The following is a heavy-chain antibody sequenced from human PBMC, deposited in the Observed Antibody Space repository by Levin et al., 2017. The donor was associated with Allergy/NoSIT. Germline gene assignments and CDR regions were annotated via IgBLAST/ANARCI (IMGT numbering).Heavy chain of an antibody. J-gene: IGHJ6*02. CDR3: ARDVSSGWPGEGMDV. V-gene: IGHV3-33*01. CDR2: IWYDGGNK. Sequence: PGGSLRLSCAASGFTFNSYGMHWVRQAPGKGLEWVAVIWYDGGNKYYGDSVKGRFTISRDNAKNTLYLQMNSLRAEDTAVYYCARDVSSGWPGEGMDVWGQGTTVTVSS. D-gene: IGHD6-19*01. CDR1: GFTFNSYG.